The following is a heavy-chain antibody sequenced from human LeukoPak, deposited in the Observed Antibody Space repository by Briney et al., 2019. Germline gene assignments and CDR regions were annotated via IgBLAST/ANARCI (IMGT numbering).Heavy chain of an antibody. D-gene: IGHD5-12*01. CDR1: GFIFSGSA. CDR2: IRSKPTFYAT. V-gene: IGHV3-73*01. Sequence: GGSLRLSCAASGFIFSGSAMHWVRQTSGKGLECVGRIRSKPTFYATTYAASVKGRFTISRDDSKNTAYLQMNSLRAEDTAVYYCAKSPSETVDVDIVATDNWFDPWGQGTLVTVSS. CDR3: AKSPSETVDVDIVATDNWFDP. J-gene: IGHJ5*02.